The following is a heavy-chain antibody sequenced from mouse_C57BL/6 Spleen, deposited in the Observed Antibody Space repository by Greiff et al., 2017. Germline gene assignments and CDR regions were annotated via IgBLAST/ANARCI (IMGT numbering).Heavy chain of an antibody. Sequence: VQLQQSGAELVKPGASVKISCKASGYAFSSYWMNWVKQRPGKGLEWIGQIYPGDGDTNYNGKFKGKATLTADKSSSTAYMQLSSLTSEDSAVYFCARDYTPYYFDYWGQGTTLTVSS. J-gene: IGHJ2*01. CDR3: ARDYTPYYFDY. V-gene: IGHV1-80*01. D-gene: IGHD2-12*01. CDR1: GYAFSSYW. CDR2: IYPGDGDT.